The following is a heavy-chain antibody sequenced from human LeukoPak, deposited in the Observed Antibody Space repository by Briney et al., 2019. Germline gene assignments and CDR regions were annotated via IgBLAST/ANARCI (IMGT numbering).Heavy chain of an antibody. CDR2: IYHSGNT. Sequence: SETLSLTCTVSGGSISSYYWSWIRQPPGKGLEWIGYIYHSGNTNYNPSLKSRVTISVDRSKNQCSLKLTSVTAADTAVYYCASSYDFWSGYFDYWGQGTLVTVSS. CDR3: ASSYDFWSGYFDY. D-gene: IGHD3-3*01. CDR1: GGSISSYY. V-gene: IGHV4-59*01. J-gene: IGHJ4*02.